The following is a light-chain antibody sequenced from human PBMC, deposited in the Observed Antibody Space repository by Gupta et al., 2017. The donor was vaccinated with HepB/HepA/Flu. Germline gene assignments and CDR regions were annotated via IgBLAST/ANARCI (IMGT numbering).Light chain of an antibody. CDR2: EAS. V-gene: IGKV1-5*03. CDR1: HSIGTH. Sequence: DIQMTQSPSTLSASLGDRVIITCRASHSIGTHLAWYQHKPGKAPRLLIYEASTLQSGVPSRFSGSGSGTEFTLTISSLQPADFATFYCQQYKNYQWTFGQGTKVEIK. J-gene: IGKJ1*01. CDR3: QQYKNYQWT.